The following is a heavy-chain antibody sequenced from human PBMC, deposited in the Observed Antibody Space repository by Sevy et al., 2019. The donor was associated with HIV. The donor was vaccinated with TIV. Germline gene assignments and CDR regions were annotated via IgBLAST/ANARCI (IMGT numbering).Heavy chain of an antibody. D-gene: IGHD2-15*01. CDR2: IYYSGST. V-gene: IGHV4-59*01. J-gene: IGHJ6*02. CDR1: GGSISSYY. Sequence: SETLSLTCTVSGGSISSYYWSWIRQPPGKGLEWIGYIYYSGSTNYNPSLKSRVTISVDTSKNQFSLKLSSVTAADTAVYYCARGGDCSGGSCSYYYGMDVWGQGTTVTVSS. CDR3: ARGGDCSGGSCSYYYGMDV.